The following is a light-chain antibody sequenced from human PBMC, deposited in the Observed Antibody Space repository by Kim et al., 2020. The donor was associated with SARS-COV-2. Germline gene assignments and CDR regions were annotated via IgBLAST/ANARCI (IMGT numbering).Light chain of an antibody. V-gene: IGLV1-40*01. J-gene: IGLJ1*01. CDR2: SNN. Sequence: RVTISCTGSGSNIGEGYEVHRYQQLPGKAHKFLIYSNNNRPSGVPDRFAASKTGTSASLAITGLQAEDEAAYYCQSYDRRLSSYVFGTGTKVTVL. CDR3: QSYDRRLSSYV. CDR1: GSNIGEGYE.